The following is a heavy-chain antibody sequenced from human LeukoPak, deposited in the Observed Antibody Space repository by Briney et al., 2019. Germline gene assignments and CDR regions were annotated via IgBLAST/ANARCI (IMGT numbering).Heavy chain of an antibody. CDR3: ARDIFIAAAGTRAFDI. D-gene: IGHD6-13*01. J-gene: IGHJ3*02. Sequence: SQTLSLRCAISGDRVTCNSAALNWISQSPSRGLEWLGRTNYRTKWYNDYAVYEKSRITINPDTSKNQFSLQLNSVTPEDTAVYYCARDIFIAAAGTRAFDIWGQGTMVTVSS. CDR1: GDRVTCNSAA. V-gene: IGHV6-1*01. CDR2: TNYRTKWYN.